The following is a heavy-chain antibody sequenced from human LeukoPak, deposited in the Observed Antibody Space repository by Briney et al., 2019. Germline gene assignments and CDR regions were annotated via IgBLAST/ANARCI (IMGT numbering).Heavy chain of an antibody. J-gene: IGHJ4*02. V-gene: IGHV4-34*01. CDR2: INHSGST. D-gene: IGHD6-13*01. CDR1: GGSFSGYY. Sequence: SETLSLTCAVYGGSFSGYYWSWIRQPPGKGLEWIGEINHSGSTNYNPSLKSRVTISVDTSKNQFSLKLSSVTAADTAVYYCARGSSLPRDAVRFWGQGTLVTVSS. CDR3: ARGSSLPRDAVRF.